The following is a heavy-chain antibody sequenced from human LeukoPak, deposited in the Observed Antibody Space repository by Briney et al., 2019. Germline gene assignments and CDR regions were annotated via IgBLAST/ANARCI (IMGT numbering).Heavy chain of an antibody. J-gene: IGHJ4*02. D-gene: IGHD1-26*01. CDR1: GGSVSSGSYY. CDR3: VRDRELNY. V-gene: IGHV4-61*01. Sequence: PSETLSLTCTVSGGSVSSGSYYWSWVRQPPGKGLEWIGYIYNSGSTIYNPSLKSRATISADTSKNQFSLRLSSVIAVDTAVYYCVRDRELNYWGQGTLVTVSS. CDR2: IYNSGST.